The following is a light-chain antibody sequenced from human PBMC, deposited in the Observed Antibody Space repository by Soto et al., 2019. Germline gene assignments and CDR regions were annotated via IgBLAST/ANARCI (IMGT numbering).Light chain of an antibody. CDR3: QQYKDWPPWT. V-gene: IGKV3-15*01. CDR2: GAS. Sequence: IVMTPSPATLSVSPGERAIFSCRSRQSVDSHLAWYQQTPGQAPRLLPYGASTKPTGIAARLSDSESGTEYPLSISRLQPEDSAFYLCQQYKDWPPWTFGQGAKGDIK. J-gene: IGKJ1*01. CDR1: QSVDSH.